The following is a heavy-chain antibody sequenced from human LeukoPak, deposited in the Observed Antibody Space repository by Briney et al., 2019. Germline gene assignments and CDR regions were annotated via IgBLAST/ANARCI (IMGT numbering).Heavy chain of an antibody. CDR2: FYDTRSP. D-gene: IGHD3-10*01. J-gene: IGHJ4*02. Sequence: PSETLSLTCTVSGGSISLYYWSWIRQPPGKGLEWIGYFYDTRSPKYHPSLERRVTISVDMSRNQFSLNLTSVTAADTAVYYCARGRGSLTYWGQGTLATVSS. CDR3: ARGRGSLTY. V-gene: IGHV4-59*01. CDR1: GGSISLYY.